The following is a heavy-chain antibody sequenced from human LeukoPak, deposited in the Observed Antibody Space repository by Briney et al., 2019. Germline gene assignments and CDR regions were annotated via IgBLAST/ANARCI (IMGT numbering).Heavy chain of an antibody. CDR1: GFTFSSYW. CDR3: AKGLNMITFGGVIAN. D-gene: IGHD3-16*02. V-gene: IGHV3-7*03. CDR2: IKQDGSEK. J-gene: IGHJ4*02. Sequence: GGSLRLSCAASGFTFSSYWMSWVRQAPGKGLEWVVNIKQDGSEKYYADSVKGRFTISRDNAKNSLYLQMNSLRAEDTALYYCAKGLNMITFGGVIANWGQGTLVTVSS.